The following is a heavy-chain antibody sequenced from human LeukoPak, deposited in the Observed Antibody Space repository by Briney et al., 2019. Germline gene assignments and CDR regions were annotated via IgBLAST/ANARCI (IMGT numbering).Heavy chain of an antibody. J-gene: IGHJ4*02. D-gene: IGHD3-22*01. CDR3: AKDRDLSVYYYDSSGYETFDY. Sequence: GGSLRLSCAASGFTFSSYAMSWVRQAPGKGLERVSAISGSGGSTYYADSVKGRFTISRDNSKNTLYLQMNSLRAEDTAVYYCAKDRDLSVYYYDSSGYETFDYWGQGTLVTVSS. V-gene: IGHV3-23*01. CDR1: GFTFSSYA. CDR2: ISGSGGST.